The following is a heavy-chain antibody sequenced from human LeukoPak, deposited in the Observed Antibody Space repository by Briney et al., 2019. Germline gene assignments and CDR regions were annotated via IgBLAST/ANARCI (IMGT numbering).Heavy chain of an antibody. Sequence: GVSLRLSCAASGFTGDDYGMSWVRQAPGKGLEWFSGINWNGGSTGYADSVKGRFTISRDNSKNTLYLQMNSLRAEDTAVYYCAKDLLPMVRGVIVYWGQGTLVTVSS. CDR3: AKDLLPMVRGVIVY. J-gene: IGHJ4*02. V-gene: IGHV3-20*04. CDR2: INWNGGST. CDR1: GFTGDDYG. D-gene: IGHD3-10*01.